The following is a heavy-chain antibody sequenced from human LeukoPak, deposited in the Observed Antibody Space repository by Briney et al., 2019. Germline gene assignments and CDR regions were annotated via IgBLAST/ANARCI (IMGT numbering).Heavy chain of an antibody. CDR1: GGTFSSYA. V-gene: IGHV1-69*01. D-gene: IGHD1-14*01. J-gene: IGHJ3*02. CDR2: IIPIFGTA. Sequence: SVKVSCKASGGTFSSYAISWVRQAPGQGLEWMGGIIPIFGTANYAQKFQGGVTITADESTSTAYMELSGLRSEDTAVYYCARDLPDGSGASDIWGQGTMVTVSS. CDR3: ARDLPDGSGASDI.